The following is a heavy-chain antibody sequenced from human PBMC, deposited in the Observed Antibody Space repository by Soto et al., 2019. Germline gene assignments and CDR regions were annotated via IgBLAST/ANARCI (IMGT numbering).Heavy chain of an antibody. J-gene: IGHJ6*02. Sequence: GASVKVSCKASGGTFSSYAISWVRQAPGQGLEWMGGIIPIFGTANYAQKFQGRVTITADESTSTAYMELSSLRSEDTAVYYCARAWQTTVTTRGYYYYYGMDVWGQGTTVTVSS. D-gene: IGHD4-4*01. V-gene: IGHV1-69*13. CDR3: ARAWQTTVTTRGYYYYYGMDV. CDR1: GGTFSSYA. CDR2: IIPIFGTA.